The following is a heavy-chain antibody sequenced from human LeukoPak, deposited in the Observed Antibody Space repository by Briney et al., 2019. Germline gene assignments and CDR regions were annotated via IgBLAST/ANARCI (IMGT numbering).Heavy chain of an antibody. CDR2: IKQDGSEK. Sequence: SSRSYYWGWVRQPPGKGLEWVANIKQDGSEKYYVDSVKGRFTISRDNAKNSLYLQMNSLRAEDTAVYYCARSIPDIRGWYDNGLFDYWGQGTLVTVSS. V-gene: IGHV3-7*01. CDR1: SSRSYY. CDR3: ARSIPDIRGWYDNGLFDY. D-gene: IGHD6-19*01. J-gene: IGHJ4*02.